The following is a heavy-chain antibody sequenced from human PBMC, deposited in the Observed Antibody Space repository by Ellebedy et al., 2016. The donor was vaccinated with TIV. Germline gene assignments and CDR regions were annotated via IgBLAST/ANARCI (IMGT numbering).Heavy chain of an antibody. J-gene: IGHJ4*02. CDR2: IYPGDSDT. V-gene: IGHV5-51*01. CDR3: ARPRAGAKGFYDS. D-gene: IGHD1-26*01. CDR1: GFSFISHW. Sequence: GESLKISXQGSGFSFISHWIAWVRQTPGKGLEWMGIIYPGDSDTRYSPSFQGQVTISADKSIKTAYLQWSSLKASDTATYFCARPRAGAKGFYDSWGQGTLVTVSS.